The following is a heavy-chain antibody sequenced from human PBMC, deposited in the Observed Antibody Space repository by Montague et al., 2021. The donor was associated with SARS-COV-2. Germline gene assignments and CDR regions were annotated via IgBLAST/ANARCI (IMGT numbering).Heavy chain of an antibody. CDR2: INHSGTT. CDR1: SGSFSDYY. Sequence: SETLSLTCAVYSGSFSDYYWTWIRQSPGKGLEWIGEINHSGTTNYSPSLKSRLTISTDTSKNQFSLSLSSVTAADTAVYYCARGGDGVVYNTFPGLYCDSGFDIWGQGTLVT. V-gene: IGHV4-34*01. J-gene: IGHJ3*02. CDR3: ARGGDGVVYNTFPGLYCDSGFDI. D-gene: IGHD2-21*01.